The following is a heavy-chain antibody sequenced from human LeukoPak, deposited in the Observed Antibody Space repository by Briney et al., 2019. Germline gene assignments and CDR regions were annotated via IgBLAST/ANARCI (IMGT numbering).Heavy chain of an antibody. CDR1: GFTFSSYS. J-gene: IGHJ4*02. CDR2: INNDGSDT. CDR3: ARSSYPYYFDY. Sequence: GGSLRLSCAASGFTFSSYSMNWVRQAPGKGLEWVSRINNDGSDTIYADSVKGRFTISRDNAKDTLYLQMISLRVEDTAVYYCARSSYPYYFDYWGQGTLVTVSS. V-gene: IGHV3-74*01.